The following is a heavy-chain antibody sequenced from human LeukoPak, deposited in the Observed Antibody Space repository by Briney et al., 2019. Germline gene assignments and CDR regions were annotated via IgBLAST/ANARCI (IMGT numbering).Heavy chain of an antibody. CDR1: GYTFTSYG. J-gene: IGHJ5*02. D-gene: IGHD6-13*01. CDR2: ISAYNGNT. CDR3: ARDPTPKIAAAGHNWFDP. Sequence: ASVKVSCKASGYTFTSYGISWVRQAPGQGLEWMGWISAYNGNTNYAQELQGRVTMTTDTSTSTAYMELRSLRSDDTAVYYCARDPTPKIAAAGHNWFDPWGQGTLVTVSS. V-gene: IGHV1-18*01.